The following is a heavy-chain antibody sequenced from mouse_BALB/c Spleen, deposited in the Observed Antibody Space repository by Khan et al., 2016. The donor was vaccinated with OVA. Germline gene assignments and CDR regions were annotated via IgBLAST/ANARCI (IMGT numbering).Heavy chain of an antibody. Sequence: QVQLQQSGAELVKPGASVKLSCKASGYTFTSYYMYWVKQRPGQGLEWIGDINPSNGDTCFNEKFKNKATLTVDKSSSTTYMQLSSLTSEDSAVYYCTRGGYGGFASWGQGTLVTVST. CDR2: INPSNGDT. CDR1: GYTFTSYY. D-gene: IGHD2-2*01. CDR3: TRGGYGGFAS. V-gene: IGHV1-53*01. J-gene: IGHJ3*01.